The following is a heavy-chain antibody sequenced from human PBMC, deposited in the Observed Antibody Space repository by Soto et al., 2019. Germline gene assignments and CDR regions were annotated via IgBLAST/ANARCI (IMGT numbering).Heavy chain of an antibody. Sequence: VALVKVACKASWYTFTSYSISWLRQAPGQGLERMGWISADNGNTKYSQKLKGRVTMTTDTSSSTAYMELSSLRSEDTAVYYCARVYCSGGSCYYYFDYWGQGTLVTVSS. D-gene: IGHD2-15*01. CDR2: ISADNGNT. CDR3: ARVYCSGGSCYYYFDY. CDR1: WYTFTSYS. J-gene: IGHJ4*02. V-gene: IGHV1-18*01.